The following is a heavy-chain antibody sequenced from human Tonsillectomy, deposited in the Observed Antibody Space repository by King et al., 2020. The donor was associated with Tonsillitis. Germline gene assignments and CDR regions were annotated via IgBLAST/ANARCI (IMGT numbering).Heavy chain of an antibody. CDR3: AGEVVRDIVALFDS. D-gene: IGHD5-12*01. J-gene: IGHJ4*02. CDR2: IYTSGST. CDR1: GGSISSGSYY. V-gene: IGHV4-61*02. Sequence: QLQESGPGLVKPSQTLSLTCTVSGGSISSGSYYWSWFRQPAGKGLEWIGRIYTSGSTNYNPSLKSRVTISVETAKNQFSLKMRSVTAADTAVYYWAGEVVRDIVALFDSWGQGTLVTVSS.